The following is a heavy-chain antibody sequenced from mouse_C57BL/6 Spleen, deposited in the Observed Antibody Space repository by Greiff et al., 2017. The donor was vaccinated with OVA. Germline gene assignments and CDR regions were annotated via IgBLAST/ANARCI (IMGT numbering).Heavy chain of an antibody. D-gene: IGHD1-1*01. Sequence: EVQLVESGGGLVQPKGSLKLSCAASGFSFNTYAMNWVRQAPGKGLEWVARIRSKSNNYATYYADSVKDRFTISRDDSESMLYLQMNNLKTEDTAMYYCVRCYYGSSSYWYFDVWGTGTTVTVSS. CDR3: VRCYYGSSSYWYFDV. V-gene: IGHV10-1*01. CDR1: GFSFNTYA. J-gene: IGHJ1*03. CDR2: IRSKSNNYAT.